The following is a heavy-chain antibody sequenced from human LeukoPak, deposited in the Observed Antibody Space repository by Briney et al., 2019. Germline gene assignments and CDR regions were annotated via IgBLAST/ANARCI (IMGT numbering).Heavy chain of an antibody. CDR3: ARPPVVGAPRFIFDY. Sequence: GRSLRLSCAASGFTFSSYGMHWVRQAPGKGLEWVAVIWYDGSNKYYADSVKGRFTISRDNSKTTLYLKMNTLRAEDTAVYYCARPPVVGAPRFIFDYWGQGTLVTVSS. CDR2: IWYDGSNK. D-gene: IGHD3-22*01. V-gene: IGHV3-33*01. J-gene: IGHJ4*02. CDR1: GFTFSSYG.